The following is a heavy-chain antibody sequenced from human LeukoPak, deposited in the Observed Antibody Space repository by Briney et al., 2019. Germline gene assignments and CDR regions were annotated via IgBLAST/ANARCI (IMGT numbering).Heavy chain of an antibody. Sequence: ASVKVSCKASGYTFTGYYMHWVRQAPGQGLEWMGWINPSSGSTNYAQKFQGRVTMTRDTSISTAYMELSRLRSDDTAVYYCARMERITYYYDSSGYFDYWGQGTLVTVSS. CDR3: ARMERITYYYDSSGYFDY. CDR1: GYTFTGYY. J-gene: IGHJ4*02. D-gene: IGHD3-22*01. V-gene: IGHV1-2*02. CDR2: INPSSGST.